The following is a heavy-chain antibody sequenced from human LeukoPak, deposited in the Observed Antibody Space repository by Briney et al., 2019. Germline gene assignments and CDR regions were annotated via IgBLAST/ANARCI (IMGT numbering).Heavy chain of an antibody. V-gene: IGHV3-21*01. CDR2: ISSSSSYI. J-gene: IGHJ4*02. D-gene: IGHD3-22*01. CDR3: ARDLDYDSSGYGGFDY. CDR1: GFTFSSYS. Sequence: GGSLRLSCAASGFTFSSYSMNWVRQAPGKGLEWVSSISSSSSYIYYADSVKGRFTISRDNAKNSLYLQMNSLRAEDTAVYYCARDLDYDSSGYGGFDYWGQGTLVTVSS.